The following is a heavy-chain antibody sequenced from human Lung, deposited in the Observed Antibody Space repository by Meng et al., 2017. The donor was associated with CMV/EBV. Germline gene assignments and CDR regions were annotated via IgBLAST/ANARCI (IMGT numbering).Heavy chain of an antibody. D-gene: IGHD3-22*01. V-gene: IGHV4-31*02. Sequence: YYWSWIRQHPGKGLEWIWYIYYSGSTYYNPSLKSRVTISVDTSKNQFSLKLSSVTAADTAVYYCARGGSSYYGSSGYYTDEYRLDYWGQGTLVTVSS. CDR1: YY. CDR2: IYYSGST. CDR3: ARGGSSYYGSSGYYTDEYRLDY. J-gene: IGHJ4*02.